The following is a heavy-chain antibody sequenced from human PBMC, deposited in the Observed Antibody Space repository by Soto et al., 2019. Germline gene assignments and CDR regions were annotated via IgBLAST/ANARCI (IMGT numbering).Heavy chain of an antibody. V-gene: IGHV5-51*01. J-gene: IGHJ5*02. CDR1: GYTFTSYW. Sequence: GASVKVSCKGSGYTFTSYWIGWVRQMPGKGLEWMGIIYPGDSDTRYSPSFQGQVTISADKSISTAYLQWSSLKASDTAIYYCARLEGVISVAEFDPWGQGTLVTVSS. D-gene: IGHD6-19*01. CDR2: IYPGDSDT. CDR3: ARLEGVISVAEFDP.